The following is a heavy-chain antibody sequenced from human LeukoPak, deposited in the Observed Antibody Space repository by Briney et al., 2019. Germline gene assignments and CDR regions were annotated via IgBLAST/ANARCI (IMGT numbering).Heavy chain of an antibody. Sequence: GGSLRLSCAASGFSFSSYTMNWVRQAPGKGLEWVSCIIASGSAIYYADSVKGRFTISRDNARNSLYLQMNSLRAEDTAVYYCARDGPGYSFDYWGQGTLVTVSS. CDR2: IIASGSAI. CDR1: GFSFSSYT. V-gene: IGHV3-48*03. J-gene: IGHJ4*02. CDR3: ARDGPGYSFDY. D-gene: IGHD5-18*01.